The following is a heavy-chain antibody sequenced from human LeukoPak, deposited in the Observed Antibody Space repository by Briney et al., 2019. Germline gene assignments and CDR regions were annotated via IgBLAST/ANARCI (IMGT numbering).Heavy chain of an antibody. D-gene: IGHD2-15*01. V-gene: IGHV3-23*03. J-gene: IGHJ1*01. CDR2: VYYDGNT. CDR1: GFTFSIYA. Sequence: GGSLRLSCAASGFTFSIYAMSWVRQAPGKGLEWVSVVYYDGNTYYADSVKGRFTISRDSSKNTLYLQMNSLRAEDTAVYYCASPGYCSGSSCYSGYFQHWGQGTLVTVSS. CDR3: ASPGYCSGSSCYSGYFQH.